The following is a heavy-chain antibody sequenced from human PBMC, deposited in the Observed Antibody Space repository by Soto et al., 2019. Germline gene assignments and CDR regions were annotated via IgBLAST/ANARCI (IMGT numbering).Heavy chain of an antibody. D-gene: IGHD2-15*01. Sequence: EVQLVQSGGGLVQPGGSLRLSCAASPFSFSSYAMTWVRQPPGKGLEWVSGITAAGDTDYADSVKGRFTISRDISRNTLYLQMHSLRVDATAIYFCAREDGGGPFDYWGPGTLVTVSS. CDR3: AREDGGGPFDY. J-gene: IGHJ4*02. CDR2: ITAAGDT. CDR1: PFSFSSYA. V-gene: IGHV3-23*04.